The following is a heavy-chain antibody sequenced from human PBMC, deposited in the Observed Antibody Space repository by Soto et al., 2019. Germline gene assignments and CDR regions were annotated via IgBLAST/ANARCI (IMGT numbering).Heavy chain of an antibody. J-gene: IGHJ6*02. CDR3: ARAGGSMDYYYYGMDV. CDR1: GGSISSYY. D-gene: IGHD3-16*01. CDR2: IYYSGST. V-gene: IGHV4-59*01. Sequence: SETLSLTCTVSGGSISSYYWSWIRQPPGKGLEWIGYIYYSGSTNYNPSLKSRVTISVDTSKNQFSLKLSSVTAADTAVYYCARAGGSMDYYYYGMDVWGQGTTVTVSS.